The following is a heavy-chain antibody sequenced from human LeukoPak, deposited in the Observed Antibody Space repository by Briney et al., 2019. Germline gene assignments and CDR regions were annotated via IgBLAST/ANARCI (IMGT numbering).Heavy chain of an antibody. CDR2: IYTSGST. D-gene: IGHD5-24*01. Sequence: SETLSLTCTVSGGSISSYYWSWIRQPAGKGLEWIGRIYTSGSTNYNPSLKSRVTMSVDTSKNQFSLKLSSVTAADTAVYYCARDQGERWLQFDAFDIWGQGTMVTVSS. CDR1: GGSISSYY. CDR3: ARDQGERWLQFDAFDI. V-gene: IGHV4-4*07. J-gene: IGHJ3*02.